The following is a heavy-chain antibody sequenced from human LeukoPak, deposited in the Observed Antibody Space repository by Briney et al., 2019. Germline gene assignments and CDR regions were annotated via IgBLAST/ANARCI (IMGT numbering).Heavy chain of an antibody. CDR1: GFTFSSYY. J-gene: IGHJ4*02. V-gene: IGHV3-7*04. CDR2: IKQDGSEK. CDR3: ARAYLIDY. Sequence: PGGSLRLSCAASGFTFSSYYMSWVRQAPGKGLEWVANIKQDGSEKYYVDSVKGRFTISRDNAENSLYLQMNSLRAEDTAVYYCARAYLIDYWGQGTLVTVSS.